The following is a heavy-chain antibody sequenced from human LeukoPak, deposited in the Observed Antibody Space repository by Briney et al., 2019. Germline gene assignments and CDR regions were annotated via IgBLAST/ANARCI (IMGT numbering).Heavy chain of an antibody. CDR3: AARGYSYGAYYFDY. D-gene: IGHD5-18*01. CDR2: IVVGSGNT. J-gene: IGHJ4*02. V-gene: IGHV1-58*01. CDR1: GFTFTSSA. Sequence: ASVKVSCKASGFTFTSSAVQWVRQARGQRLEWIGWIVVGSGNTNYAQKFQERVTITRDMSTSTAYMELSSLRSEDTAMYYCAARGYSYGAYYFDYWGQGTLVTVSS.